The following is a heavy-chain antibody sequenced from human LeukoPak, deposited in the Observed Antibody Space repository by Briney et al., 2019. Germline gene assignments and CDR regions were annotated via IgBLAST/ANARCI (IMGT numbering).Heavy chain of an antibody. CDR2: NNPNSGGT. D-gene: IGHD3-22*01. CDR1: GYTFTGYY. Sequence: GASVKVSCKASGYTFTGYYMHWVRQAPGQGLEWMGWNNPNSGGTNYAQKFQGRVTMTRDTSISTAYMELSRLRSDDTAVYYCARVNYYDSSGSDEAYFDYWGQGTLVTVSS. CDR3: ARVNYYDSSGSDEAYFDY. V-gene: IGHV1-2*02. J-gene: IGHJ4*02.